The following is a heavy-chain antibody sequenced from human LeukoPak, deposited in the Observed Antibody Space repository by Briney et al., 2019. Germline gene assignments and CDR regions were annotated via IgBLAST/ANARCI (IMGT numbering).Heavy chain of an antibody. CDR2: IYTSGST. CDR1: GGSISSYY. J-gene: IGHJ4*02. Sequence: PSETLSLTCTVSGGSISSYYWSWIRQPAGKGLEWIGRIYTSGSTNYNPSLKSRVTMSVDTSKNQLSLKLSSVTAAGTAVYYCARDRGSSGWYGVYYFDYWGQGTLVTVSS. CDR3: ARDRGSSGWYGVYYFDY. D-gene: IGHD6-19*01. V-gene: IGHV4-4*07.